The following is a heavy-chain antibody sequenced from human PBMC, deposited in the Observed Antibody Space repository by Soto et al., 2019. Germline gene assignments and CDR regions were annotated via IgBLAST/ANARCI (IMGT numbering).Heavy chain of an antibody. CDR3: ARELPISWSFDY. CDR2: TNTDGKSA. V-gene: IGHV3-74*01. J-gene: IGHJ4*02. Sequence: GGSLRLSCEASGFTFSSYWMHWVRQIPGKGLEWLVRTNTDGKSANFADSVKGRFTLSRDNARNILYLEMHSLRVEDTAVYYCARELPISWSFDYWGQGTPVTVSS. D-gene: IGHD2-21*01. CDR1: GFTFSSYW.